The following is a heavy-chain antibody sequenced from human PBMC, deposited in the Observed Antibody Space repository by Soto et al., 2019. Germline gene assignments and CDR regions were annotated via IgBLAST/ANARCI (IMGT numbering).Heavy chain of an antibody. CDR1: GFTFSSYG. CDR2: ISYDGSNK. CDR3: AKGDWYYDFWSGLVPFDY. V-gene: IGHV3-30*18. Sequence: PGGSLRLSCAASGFTFSSYGMHWVRQAPGKGLEWVAVISYDGSNKYYADSVKGRFTISRDNSKNTLYLQMNSLRAEDTAVYYCAKGDWYYDFWSGLVPFDYWGQGTLVTVSS. J-gene: IGHJ4*02. D-gene: IGHD3-3*01.